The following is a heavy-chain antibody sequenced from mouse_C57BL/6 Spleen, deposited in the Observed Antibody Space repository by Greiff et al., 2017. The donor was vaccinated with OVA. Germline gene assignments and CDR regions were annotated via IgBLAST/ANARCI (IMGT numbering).Heavy chain of an antibody. CDR1: GYTFTSYW. J-gene: IGHJ4*01. D-gene: IGHD1-1*01. Sequence: VQLQQPGAELVKPGASVKLSCKASGYTFTSYWMHWVKQRPGQGLEWIGMIHPNSGSTNYNEKFKSKATLTVDKSSSTAYMQLSSLTSEDSAVYYCARLDYYGEDYARDYWGQGTSVTVSS. V-gene: IGHV1-64*01. CDR3: ARLDYYGEDYARDY. CDR2: IHPNSGST.